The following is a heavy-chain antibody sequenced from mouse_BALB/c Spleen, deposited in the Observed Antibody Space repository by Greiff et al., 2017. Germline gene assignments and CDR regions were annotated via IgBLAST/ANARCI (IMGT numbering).Heavy chain of an antibody. Sequence: SGAELARPGASVKLSCKASGYTFTSYWMQWVKQRPGQGLEWIGAIYPGDGDTRYTQKFKGKATLTADKSSSTAYMQLSSLASEDSAVYYCAREGTGAYWGQGTLVTVSA. CDR3: AREGTGAY. J-gene: IGHJ3*01. CDR1: GYTFTSYW. D-gene: IGHD3-3*01. V-gene: IGHV1-87*01. CDR2: IYPGDGDT.